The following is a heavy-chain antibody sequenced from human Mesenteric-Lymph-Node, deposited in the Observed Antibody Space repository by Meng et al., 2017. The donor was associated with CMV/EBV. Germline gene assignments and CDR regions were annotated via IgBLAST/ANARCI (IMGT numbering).Heavy chain of an antibody. J-gene: IGHJ4*02. CDR1: GGSISSSNW. CDR3: ARGSYGSGRHFDY. D-gene: IGHD3-10*01. CDR2: IYHTGST. Sequence: VSGGSISSSNWWSWVRQPPGKGLEWIGEIYHTGSTNYTPSLESRVTISVDKSKNQFSLKLSSVTAADTAVFYCARGSYGSGRHFDYWGQGTLVTVSS. V-gene: IGHV4-4*02.